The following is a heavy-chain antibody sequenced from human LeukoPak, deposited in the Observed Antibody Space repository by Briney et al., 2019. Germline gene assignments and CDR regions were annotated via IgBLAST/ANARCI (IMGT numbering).Heavy chain of an antibody. CDR2: IIPILGIA. CDR3: AREEPQWSPYRDDY. V-gene: IGHV1-69*04. J-gene: IGHJ4*02. D-gene: IGHD1-26*01. Sequence: SVKVSCKASGGTFSSYAISWVRQAPGQGLEWMGRIIPILGIANYAQKFQGRVTITADKSTSTAYMELSSLRSEDTAVYYCAREEPQWSPYRDDYWGQGTLVTVSS. CDR1: GGTFSSYA.